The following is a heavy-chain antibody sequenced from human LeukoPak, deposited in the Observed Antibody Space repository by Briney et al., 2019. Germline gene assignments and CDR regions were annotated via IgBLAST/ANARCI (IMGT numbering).Heavy chain of an antibody. Sequence: SETLSLTCAVYGGSFSGYYWSWIRQPPGKGLEWIGEINHSGSTNYNPSLKSRVTISVDTSKNQCSLKLSSVTAADTAVYYCARGSANYYDSSGYYPLDYWGQGTLVTVSS. CDR2: INHSGST. D-gene: IGHD3-22*01. CDR1: GGSFSGYY. CDR3: ARGSANYYDSSGYYPLDY. J-gene: IGHJ4*02. V-gene: IGHV4-34*01.